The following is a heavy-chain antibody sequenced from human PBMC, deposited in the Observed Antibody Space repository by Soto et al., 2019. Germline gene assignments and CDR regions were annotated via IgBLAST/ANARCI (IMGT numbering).Heavy chain of an antibody. CDR1: GFRFSDFA. CDR2: ITGTASST. D-gene: IGHD5-12*01. V-gene: IGHV3-23*01. J-gene: IGHJ4*02. Sequence: EVQLLESGGGFVQPGGSLRLSCAASGFRFSDFAMTWVRQAPGRGREWVSAITGTASSTYYADSVKCRFTISRDNSKNTLYLQINSLRAEDTAIYYCAKGAEGYVVSSLDSWGQGTLVTVSS. CDR3: AKGAEGYVVSSLDS.